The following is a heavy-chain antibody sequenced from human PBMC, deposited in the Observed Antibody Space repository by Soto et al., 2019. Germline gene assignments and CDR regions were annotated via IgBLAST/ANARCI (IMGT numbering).Heavy chain of an antibody. V-gene: IGHV4-31*03. J-gene: IGHJ2*01. CDR2: SYYSGST. CDR3: ARAYYSYSSGYDWYFDL. D-gene: IGHD3-22*01. CDR1: GGSISSGGYY. Sequence: SETLSLTCTVSGGSISSGGYYWSWIRQHPGKGLEWIGYSYYSGSTDYNPSLKSRVTISVDTSKNQFSLKLSSVTAAGTAVNYFARAYYSYSSGYDWYFDLLGRGTLVTCSS.